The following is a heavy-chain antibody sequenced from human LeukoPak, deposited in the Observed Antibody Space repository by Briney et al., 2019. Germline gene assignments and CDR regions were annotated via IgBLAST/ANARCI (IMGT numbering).Heavy chain of an antibody. CDR2: VYPTNSET. D-gene: IGHD5-12*01. J-gene: IGHJ4*02. V-gene: IGHV5-51*01. CDR1: GSIFTNYW. CDR3: ARHRYSGSDTQGFDY. Sequence: GASLRISCKGSGSIFTNYWIAWVRQLPGKGLEWMGIVYPTNSETRYSPSFQGQVTISADKSSSTGYLQWSSLKASDIAMYYCARHRYSGSDTQGFDYWGQGTLVTVSS.